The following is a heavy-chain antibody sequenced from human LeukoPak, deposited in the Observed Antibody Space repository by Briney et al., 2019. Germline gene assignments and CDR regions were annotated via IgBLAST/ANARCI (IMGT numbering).Heavy chain of an antibody. Sequence: ASVKVSCTASGYTFTSYGISWVRQAPGQGLEWMGWISAYNGNTNYAQKLQGRVTMTTDTSTSTAYMELRSLRSDDTAVYYCARDNRPYYDFWSGYSYYFDYWGQGTLVTVSS. V-gene: IGHV1-18*01. D-gene: IGHD3-3*01. CDR2: ISAYNGNT. CDR3: ARDNRPYYDFWSGYSYYFDY. J-gene: IGHJ4*02. CDR1: GYTFTSYG.